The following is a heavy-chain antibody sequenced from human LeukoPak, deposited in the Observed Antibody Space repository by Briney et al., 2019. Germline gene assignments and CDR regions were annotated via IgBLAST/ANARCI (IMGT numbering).Heavy chain of an antibody. D-gene: IGHD3-3*01. V-gene: IGHV3-23*01. CDR2: ISGSGGST. Sequence: PGGSLRLSCAASGFTFSSYAMSWVRQAPGKGLEWVSAISGSGGSTYYADSVKGRFTISRDNSKNTLYLQMNSLRAEDTAVYYCARGDFWSALVLGYYGMDVWGQGTTVSVAS. J-gene: IGHJ6*02. CDR1: GFTFSSYA. CDR3: ARGDFWSALVLGYYGMDV.